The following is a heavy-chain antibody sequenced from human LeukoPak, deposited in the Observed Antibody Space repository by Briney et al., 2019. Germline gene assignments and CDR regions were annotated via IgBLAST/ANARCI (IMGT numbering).Heavy chain of an antibody. Sequence: SETPSLTCTVPGGSISSYSWSWIRQPPGKGLEWIGYIYYSGSTNYNPSLKSRVTISLDTSKNQFSLKLTSVTAADTAVYYCAREGTATSFDYWGQGTLVTVSS. CDR3: AREGTATSFDY. J-gene: IGHJ4*02. V-gene: IGHV4-59*08. CDR1: GGSISSYS. CDR2: IYYSGST.